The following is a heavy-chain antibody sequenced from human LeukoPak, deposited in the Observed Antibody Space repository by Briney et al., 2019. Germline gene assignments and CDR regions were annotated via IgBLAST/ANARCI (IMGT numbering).Heavy chain of an antibody. CDR2: ISAYNGNT. CDR3: ARTPRYCSGGSCYGGY. J-gene: IGHJ4*02. V-gene: IGHV1-18*01. CDR1: GYTFTSYG. Sequence: ASVKVSCKASGYTFTSYGISWVRQAPGQGLEWMGWISAYNGNTNYAQKLQGKVTMTTDTSTSTAYMELRSLRSDDTAVYYCARTPRYCSGGSCYGGYWGQGTLVTVSS. D-gene: IGHD2-15*01.